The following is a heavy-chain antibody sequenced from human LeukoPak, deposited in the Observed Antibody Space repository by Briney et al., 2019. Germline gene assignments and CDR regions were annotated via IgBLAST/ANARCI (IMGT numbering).Heavy chain of an antibody. CDR3: ARGRYDFWSGYPIYYYYYMDV. V-gene: IGHV1-2*02. CDR1: GYTFTGYY. J-gene: IGHJ6*03. Sequence: ASVKVSCKASGYTFTGYYMHWVRQAPGPGLEWMGWINPNSGGTNYAQKFQGRVTMTRDTSISTAYMELSRLRSDDTAVYYCARGRYDFWSGYPIYYYYYMDVWGKGTTVTVSS. D-gene: IGHD3-3*01. CDR2: INPNSGGT.